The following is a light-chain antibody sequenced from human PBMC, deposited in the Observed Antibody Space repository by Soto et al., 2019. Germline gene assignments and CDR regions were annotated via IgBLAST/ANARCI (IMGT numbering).Light chain of an antibody. J-gene: IGKJ1*01. Sequence: EIVMTQSPATLSVSPGERATLSCRASQSVSSNLAWYQQKPGQAPRLLIYGASTRATGVAARFSGSVSGTEFTLSISSLQSEDFAVYYCQQYNNWPGTFGQGTKVEIK. CDR1: QSVSSN. CDR2: GAS. V-gene: IGKV3-15*01. CDR3: QQYNNWPGT.